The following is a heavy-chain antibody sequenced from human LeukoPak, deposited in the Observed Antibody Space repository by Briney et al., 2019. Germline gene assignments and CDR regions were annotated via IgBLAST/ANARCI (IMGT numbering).Heavy chain of an antibody. CDR2: INHSGST. Sequence: SETLSLTCAVYSGSFSGYYWSWIRQPPGKGLEWIGEINHSGSTNYNPSLKSRVTISVDTSKNQFSLKLSSVTAADTAVYYCARLRWLREGLDYWGQGTLVTVSS. D-gene: IGHD5-12*01. CDR1: SGSFSGYY. J-gene: IGHJ4*02. CDR3: ARLRWLREGLDY. V-gene: IGHV4-34*01.